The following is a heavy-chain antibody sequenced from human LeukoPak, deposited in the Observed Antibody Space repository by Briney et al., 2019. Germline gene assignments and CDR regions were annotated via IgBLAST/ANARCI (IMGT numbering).Heavy chain of an antibody. V-gene: IGHV3-30*03. J-gene: IGHJ4*02. D-gene: IGHD1-7*01. CDR1: GFTFSSYG. CDR2: ISYDGSNK. Sequence: GGSLRLACAASGFTFSSYGMHWVRQAPGKGLEWGAVISYDGSNKYYADSVKGRFTISRDNSKNTLYLQMNSLRAEDTAVYYCVRVPYNWNCYFDYWGQGTLVTVSS. CDR3: VRVPYNWNCYFDY.